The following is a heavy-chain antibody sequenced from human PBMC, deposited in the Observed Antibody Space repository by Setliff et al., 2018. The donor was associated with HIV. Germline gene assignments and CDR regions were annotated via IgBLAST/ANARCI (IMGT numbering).Heavy chain of an antibody. CDR3: ARSLREYSYGSPDY. Sequence: GASVKVSCKASGSRFTGFAIHWVRQAPGQRFEWMGWINAGTGNTKYSQKFQDRVTISRDIHANTAYMELSSLRSEDTAIYYCARSLREYSYGSPDYWGPGTLVTVPS. CDR1: GSRFTGFA. V-gene: IGHV1-3*01. D-gene: IGHD5-18*01. CDR2: INAGTGNT. J-gene: IGHJ4*02.